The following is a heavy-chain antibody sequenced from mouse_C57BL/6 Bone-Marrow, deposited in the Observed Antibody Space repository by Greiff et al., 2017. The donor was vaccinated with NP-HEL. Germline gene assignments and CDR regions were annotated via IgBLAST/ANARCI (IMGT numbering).Heavy chain of an antibody. CDR3: TRYIFNWDVMDY. J-gene: IGHJ4*01. CDR1: GYTFTDYE. CDR2: IDPETGGT. D-gene: IGHD4-1*02. Sequence: QVQLQQSGAELVRPGASVTLSCKASGYTFTDYEMHWVKQTPVHGLEWIGAIDPETGGTAYNQKFKGKAILTADKSSSTAYMELRSLTSEDSAVYYCTRYIFNWDVMDYWGQGTSVTVSS. V-gene: IGHV1-15*01.